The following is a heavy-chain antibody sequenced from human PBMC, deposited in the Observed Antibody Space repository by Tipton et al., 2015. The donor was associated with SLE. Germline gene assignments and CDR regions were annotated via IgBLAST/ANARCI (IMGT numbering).Heavy chain of an antibody. D-gene: IGHD2-15*01. CDR3: ARDRYCSGGNCYRSAFDI. V-gene: IGHV3-21*01. J-gene: IGHJ3*02. CDR1: GFTFSSYS. CDR2: ISSSSSYI. Sequence: GSLRLSCAASGFTFSSYSMNWVRQAPGKGLEWVSSISSSSSYIYYADSVKGRFTISRDNAKNSLYLQMNSLRAEDTAVYYCARDRYCSGGNCYRSAFDIWGQGTMVTVSS.